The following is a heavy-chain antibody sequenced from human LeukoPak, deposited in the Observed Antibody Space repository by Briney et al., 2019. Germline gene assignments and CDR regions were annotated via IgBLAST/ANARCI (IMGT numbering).Heavy chain of an antibody. CDR2: INSDGSST. V-gene: IGHV3-74*01. CDR3: AKDRGSSFFDY. Sequence: AGGSLRLSCAASGFTFSSYWMHWVRQAPGKGLVWVSRINSDGSSTSYADSVKGRFTISRDNSKNTLYLQMNSLRAEDTAVYYCAKDRGSSFFDYWGQGTLVTVSS. D-gene: IGHD5-24*01. CDR1: GFTFSSYW. J-gene: IGHJ4*02.